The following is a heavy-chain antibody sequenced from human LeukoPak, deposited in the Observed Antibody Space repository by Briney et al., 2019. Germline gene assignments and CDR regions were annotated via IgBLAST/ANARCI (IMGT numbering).Heavy chain of an antibody. CDR3: AEHLSLNYASGTGWT. CDR1: GGSFSGDF. CDR2: INHGGST. D-gene: IGHD3-10*01. J-gene: IGHJ5*02. Sequence: SETLSLTCAVYGGSFSGDFWSWIRQSPGKGLEWIGEINHGGSTTYNPSLQSRVTMSVDTSTNQISLKMTSVTAADTAIYYCAEHLSLNYASGTGWTWGQGTLVAVSS. V-gene: IGHV4-34*01.